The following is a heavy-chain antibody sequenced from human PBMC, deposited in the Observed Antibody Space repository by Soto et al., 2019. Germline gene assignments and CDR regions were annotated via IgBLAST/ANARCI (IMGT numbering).Heavy chain of an antibody. D-gene: IGHD2-15*01. V-gene: IGHV4-4*02. CDR1: GVSITTDKW. J-gene: IGHJ3*01. CDR2: IWQGGNT. Sequence: QVQLQESGPRLVKPSETLFLTCTVSGVSITTDKWWSWVRQPPGKGLEWIGEIWQGGNTNYNPSLQRGLTVSLDRSSNHVSLRGTSVNAADTAVYSCARNPCGGGRCDTAFAVWGQGTTVTVSP. CDR3: ARNPCGGGRCDTAFAV.